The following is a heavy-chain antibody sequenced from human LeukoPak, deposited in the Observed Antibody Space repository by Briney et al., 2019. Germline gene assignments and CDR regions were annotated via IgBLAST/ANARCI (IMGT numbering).Heavy chain of an antibody. J-gene: IGHJ2*01. CDR3: ARNFYTSVTYDYWYFDL. CDR2: IYYSGST. Sequence: SETLSLTCTVSGGSISSYYWSWIRQPPGKGLEWIGYIYYSGSTNYNPSLKSRVTISVDTSKNQFSLKLSSVTAADTAVYYCARNFYTSVTYDYWYFDLWGRGTLVTVSS. CDR1: GGSISSYY. V-gene: IGHV4-59*01. D-gene: IGHD4-17*01.